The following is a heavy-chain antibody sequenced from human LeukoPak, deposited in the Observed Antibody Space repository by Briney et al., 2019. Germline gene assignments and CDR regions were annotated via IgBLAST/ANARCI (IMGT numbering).Heavy chain of an antibody. J-gene: IGHJ4*02. V-gene: IGHV3-21*01. CDR2: ISSSNSYI. CDR1: GFTFSSYS. CDR3: ARDLIGGYNGGYFDS. D-gene: IGHD5-24*01. Sequence: PGGSLRLSCAASGFTFSSYSMNWVRQAPGKGLEWVSSISSSNSYIYYADSVKGRFTISKDDAKNSLSLHMNSLRAEDTAVYYCARDLIGGYNGGYFDSWGQGILVTVSS.